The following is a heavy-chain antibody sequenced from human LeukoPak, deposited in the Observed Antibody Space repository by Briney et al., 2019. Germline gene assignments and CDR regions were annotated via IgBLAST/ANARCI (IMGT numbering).Heavy chain of an antibody. CDR1: GFTFSSYG. V-gene: IGHV3-30*02. Sequence: GGSLRLSCAASGFTFSSYGMHWVRQAPGKGLEWVAFIRYDGSNKYYAGSVKGRFTISRDNSKNTLYLQMNSLRAEDTAVYYCAKGPLSWLRLPLDYWGQGTLVTVSS. CDR2: IRYDGSNK. CDR3: AKGPLSWLRLPLDY. D-gene: IGHD5-12*01. J-gene: IGHJ4*02.